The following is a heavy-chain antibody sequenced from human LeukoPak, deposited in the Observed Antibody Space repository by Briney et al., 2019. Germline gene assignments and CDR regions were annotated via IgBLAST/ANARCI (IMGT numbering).Heavy chain of an antibody. CDR1: GYTFTSYD. J-gene: IGHJ4*02. CDR3: ARDPIYYYDSSGPSDY. V-gene: IGHV1-8*01. CDR2: MNPNSGNT. D-gene: IGHD3-22*01. Sequence: ASVKVSCKASGYTFTSYDINWVRQATGQGLEWMGWMNPNSGNTGYAQKFQGRVTMTRNTSISTAYMELSSLRSEDTAVYYCARDPIYYYDSSGPSDYWGQGTLVTVSS.